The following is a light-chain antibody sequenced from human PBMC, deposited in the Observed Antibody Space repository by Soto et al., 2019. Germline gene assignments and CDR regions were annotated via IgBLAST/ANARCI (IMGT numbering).Light chain of an antibody. Sequence: DIQLTQSPSFLSSSVGYRVTISFRASQGISSSLAWYQQRAGKAPKFLIYAAPTLQSGAPSRFSGSGSGTEFALTISRLEPEDFAVYWCQQYGYSPRTFGQGTKVDIK. CDR2: AAP. CDR3: QQYGYSPRT. CDR1: QGISSS. J-gene: IGKJ2*01. V-gene: IGKV1-9*01.